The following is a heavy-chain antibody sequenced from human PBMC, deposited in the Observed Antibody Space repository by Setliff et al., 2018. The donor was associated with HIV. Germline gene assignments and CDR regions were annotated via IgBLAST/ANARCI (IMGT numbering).Heavy chain of an antibody. V-gene: IGHV1-46*02. D-gene: IGHD6-19*01. Sequence: GSVKVSCKTSRATFNTYTFSWVRQAPGQGLEWMGMVYPSDGSTSYAQKFQGRVAMTRDTSTSTIYMELNSLTSEDTAMYYCTKDHLSGWASDCWGQGTLVTVSS. J-gene: IGHJ4*02. CDR2: VYPSDGST. CDR3: TKDHLSGWASDC. CDR1: RATFNTYT.